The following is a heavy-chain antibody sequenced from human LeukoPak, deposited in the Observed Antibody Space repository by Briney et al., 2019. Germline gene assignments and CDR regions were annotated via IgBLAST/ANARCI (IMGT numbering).Heavy chain of an antibody. V-gene: IGHV3-21*01. CDR1: GFTFSSYS. CDR3: ARTEGYYYGSGYYYGMDV. CDR2: ISSSSSYI. J-gene: IGHJ6*02. D-gene: IGHD3-10*01. Sequence: TGGSLRLSCAASGFTFSSYSMNWVRQAPGKGLEWASSISSSSSYIYYADSVKGRFTISRDNAKNSLYLQMNSLRAEDTAVYYCARTEGYYYGSGYYYGMDVWGQGTTVTVSS.